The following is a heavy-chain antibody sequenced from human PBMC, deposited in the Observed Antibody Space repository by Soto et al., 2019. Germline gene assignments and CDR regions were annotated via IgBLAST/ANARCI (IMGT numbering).Heavy chain of an antibody. CDR3: ATVLGGAFED. CDR2: FDYEDGEG. V-gene: IGHV1-24*01. D-gene: IGHD3-16*01. Sequence: QVQLLQSGAEVKKPGASVQVSCKVSGYTLTELSIHWVRQAPGEGLEWMGGFDYEDGEGVYQQNFRGRVTMTEDTSTHTAFMRLSSLRSEDTAIYYCATVLGGAFEDWGQGAMVTVSP. J-gene: IGHJ3*01. CDR1: GYTLTELS.